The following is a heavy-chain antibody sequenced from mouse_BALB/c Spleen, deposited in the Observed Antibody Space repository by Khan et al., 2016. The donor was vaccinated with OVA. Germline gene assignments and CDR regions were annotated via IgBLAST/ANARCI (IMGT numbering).Heavy chain of an antibody. D-gene: IGHD1-1*01. CDR3: ARSVTITTVVATDFDY. CDR2: ISYSGRT. CDR1: GYSITSDYA. V-gene: IGHV3-2*02. Sequence: EVQLQESGPGLVKPSQSLSLTCTVTGYSITSDYAWNWIRQFPGNKLEWMGYISYSGRTSYNPSLKSRISITRDTSKNQFFLQLNSVTTEDTATCYCARSVTITTVVATDFDYWGQGTTLTVSS. J-gene: IGHJ2*01.